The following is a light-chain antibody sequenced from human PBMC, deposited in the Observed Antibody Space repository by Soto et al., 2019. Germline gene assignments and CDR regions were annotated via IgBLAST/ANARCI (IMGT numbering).Light chain of an antibody. V-gene: IGLV2-11*01. Sequence: QSALTQPRSVSGSPGQSVTISCTGTSSDVGGYNYVSWYQQHPGNAPKLMIYDVTKRPSGVPDRFSGSKFGNTASLTISGLQAEDEADYYCCSYAGTYTWVFGGGTKLTVL. CDR2: DVT. J-gene: IGLJ3*02. CDR1: SSDVGGYNY. CDR3: CSYAGTYTWV.